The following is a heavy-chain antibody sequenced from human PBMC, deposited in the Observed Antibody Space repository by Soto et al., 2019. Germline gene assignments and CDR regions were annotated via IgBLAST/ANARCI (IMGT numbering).Heavy chain of an antibody. D-gene: IGHD3-10*01. CDR2: IYHSGST. Sequence: QLQLQESGSGLVKPSQTLSLTCSVSGGSISSGGYSWRWIRQPPGKGLEWIGYIYHSGSTYYNPSLKRRVTISVDRSKNQFCLKLSSVTAAHTAVDSGARDNLGVRGVCDYWGQGTLVTVSS. J-gene: IGHJ4*02. V-gene: IGHV4-30-2*01. CDR3: ARDNLGVRGVCDY. CDR1: GGSISSGGYS.